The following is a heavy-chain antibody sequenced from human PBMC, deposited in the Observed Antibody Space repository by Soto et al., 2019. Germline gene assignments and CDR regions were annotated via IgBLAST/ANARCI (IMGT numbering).Heavy chain of an antibody. D-gene: IGHD3-9*01. V-gene: IGHV4-31*03. CDR3: ARGAAFYDILTGHDY. J-gene: IGHJ4*02. CDR2: IYYSGST. CDR1: GGSISSGGYY. Sequence: LSLTCTVSGGSISSGGYYWSWIRQHPGKGLEWIGYIYYSGSTYYNPSLKSRVTISVDTSKNQFSLKLSSVTAADTAVYYCARGAAFYDILTGHDYWGQGTLVTVSS.